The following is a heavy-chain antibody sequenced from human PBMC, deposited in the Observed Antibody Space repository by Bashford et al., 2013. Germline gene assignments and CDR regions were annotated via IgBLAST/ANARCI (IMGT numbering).Heavy chain of an antibody. D-gene: IGHD1-26*01. J-gene: IGHJ4*02. Sequence: ASVKVSCKASGYTFRSFGISWVRQAPGQGLEWMGIINPSGDATGYAQNFQGRVTLTRDASTRTVYMELSGLTSDDTAVYYCAKAPIPYSASYHSDGLDYWGQGTLVTVSS. CDR3: AKAPIPYSASYHSDGLDY. CDR2: INPSGDAT. CDR1: GYTFRSFG. V-gene: IGHV1-46*01.